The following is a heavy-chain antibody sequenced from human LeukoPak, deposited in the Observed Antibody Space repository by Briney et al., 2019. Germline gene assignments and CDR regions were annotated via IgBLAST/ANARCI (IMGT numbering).Heavy chain of an antibody. Sequence: PSETLSLTCTVSGGSISTTNYYWGWIRQPPGRDLEWIGSIYSSGNTYYNPSLESRVTISVNTSKNHLSLKLTSATAADTSVYYCARHSGSRPPFDPWGQGTLVTVSS. D-gene: IGHD6-25*01. J-gene: IGHJ5*02. CDR2: IYSSGNT. V-gene: IGHV4-39*01. CDR1: GGSISTTNYY. CDR3: ARHSGSRPPFDP.